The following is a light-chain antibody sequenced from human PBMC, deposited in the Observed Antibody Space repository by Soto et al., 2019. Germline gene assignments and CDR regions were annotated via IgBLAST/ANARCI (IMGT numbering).Light chain of an antibody. CDR2: AAS. Sequence: DIQMTQSPSSLSASVGDRVTITCRASQSISSSLNWYQQKPGKAPKLLIYAASSLQSWVPSRFSGSGSGTDFTLTISSLQPEDFATYYCQQSYSTLWTFGQGTNVEIK. V-gene: IGKV1-39*01. J-gene: IGKJ1*01. CDR1: QSISSS. CDR3: QQSYSTLWT.